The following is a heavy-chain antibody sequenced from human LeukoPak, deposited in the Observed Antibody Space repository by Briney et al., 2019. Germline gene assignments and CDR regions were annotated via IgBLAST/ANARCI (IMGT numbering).Heavy chain of an antibody. CDR2: INHSGST. Sequence: SETLSLTCAVYGGSFSGYYWSWIRQPPGKGLEWIGEINHSGSTNYNPSLKSRVTISVDTSKNQFSLKLSSVTAADTAVYYCARGVPDIVVVPAASFWFDPWGQGTLVNVSS. V-gene: IGHV4-34*01. D-gene: IGHD2-2*01. J-gene: IGHJ5*02. CDR3: ARGVPDIVVVPAASFWFDP. CDR1: GGSFSGYY.